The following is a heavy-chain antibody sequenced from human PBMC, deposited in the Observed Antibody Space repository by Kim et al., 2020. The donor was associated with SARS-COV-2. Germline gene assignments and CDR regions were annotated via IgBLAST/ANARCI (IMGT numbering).Heavy chain of an antibody. D-gene: IGHD2-21*01. J-gene: IGHJ3*02. V-gene: IGHV5-51*01. CDR1: GYQFTKYW. Sequence: GESLKISCKGSGYQFTKYWIAWVRQMPGKGLEFLGIIYPGDSATGYSPSFQGQVFISVDKSINTAYLQWHSLRASDSALYYCARVQIENLVKAFDIWGQGTVVTVS. CDR3: ARVQIENLVKAFDI. CDR2: IYPGDSAT.